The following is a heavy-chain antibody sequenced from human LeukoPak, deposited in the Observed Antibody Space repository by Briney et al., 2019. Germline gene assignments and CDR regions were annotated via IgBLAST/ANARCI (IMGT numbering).Heavy chain of an antibody. V-gene: IGHV3-23*01. Sequence: GGSLRLSCAASGFTFSSYAMSWVRQAPGKGLEWVSDINGSGGSTYYADSVKGRFTISRDNSKNTLYLQMNSLRAEDTAVYYCAELGITMIGGVWGKGTTVTISS. CDR3: AELGITMIGGV. CDR2: INGSGGST. J-gene: IGHJ6*04. D-gene: IGHD3-10*02. CDR1: GFTFSSYA.